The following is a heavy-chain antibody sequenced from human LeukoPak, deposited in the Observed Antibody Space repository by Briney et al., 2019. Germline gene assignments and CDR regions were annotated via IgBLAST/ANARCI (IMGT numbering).Heavy chain of an antibody. D-gene: IGHD4-17*01. Sequence: ASETLSLTCTVSGGSISSSSYYWGWIRQPPGKGLEWIGNFYYSGSIYYNPSLKSRVTISVDTSKNQFSLKLSSVTAADTAVYYCARDYGDHAFDHGGQGTLVTVSS. V-gene: IGHV4-39*01. J-gene: IGHJ4*02. CDR3: ARDYGDHAFDH. CDR2: FYYSGSI. CDR1: GGSISSSSYY.